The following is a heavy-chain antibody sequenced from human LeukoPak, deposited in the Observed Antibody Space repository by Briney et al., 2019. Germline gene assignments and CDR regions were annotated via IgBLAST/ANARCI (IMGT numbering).Heavy chain of an antibody. J-gene: IGHJ5*02. CDR3: ARASAVPGVPALRWFDP. V-gene: IGHV4-34*01. CDR1: GGSFSGYY. CDR2: INLSGIT. Sequence: PSETLSLTCAVYGGSFSGYYWSCIRQPPGKGLEGIGEINLSGITNYKPSIKSRLTISAETSKKQFSLKLSSVTAADTAVSYCARASAVPGVPALRWFDPWGQGKLVTVSS. D-gene: IGHD3-10*01.